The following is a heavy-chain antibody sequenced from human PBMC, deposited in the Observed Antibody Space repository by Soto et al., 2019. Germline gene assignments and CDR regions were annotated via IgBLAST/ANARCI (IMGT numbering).Heavy chain of an antibody. D-gene: IGHD2-2*01. CDR2: ISYDGSNK. CDR1: GFTFSSYG. Sequence: PGGSLRLSCAASGFTFSSYGMHWVRQAPGKGLEWVAVISYDGSNKYYADAVKGRFTISRDNSKNTLYLQMNSLRAEDTAVYYCAKDPASHSTYYYYMDVWGKGTTVNVSS. CDR3: AKDPASHSTYYYYMDV. V-gene: IGHV3-30*18. J-gene: IGHJ6*03.